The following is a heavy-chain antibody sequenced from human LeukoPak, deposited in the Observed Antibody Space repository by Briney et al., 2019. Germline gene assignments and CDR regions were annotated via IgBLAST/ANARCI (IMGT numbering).Heavy chain of an antibody. CDR1: GYTFTGYY. J-gene: IGHJ3*02. CDR3: ARAMIVVSDAFDI. D-gene: IGHD3-22*01. Sequence: ASVKVSCKASGYTFTGYYMHWARQAPGQGLEWMGWINPNSGGTNYAQKFQGRVTMTRDTSISTAYMELSRLRSDDTAVYYCARAMIVVSDAFDIWGQGTMVTVSS. CDR2: INPNSGGT. V-gene: IGHV1-2*02.